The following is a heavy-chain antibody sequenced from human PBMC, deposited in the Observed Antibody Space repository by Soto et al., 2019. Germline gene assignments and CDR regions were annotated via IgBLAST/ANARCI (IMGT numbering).Heavy chain of an antibody. CDR3: ARARLEYSGYDLGAFDI. Sequence: GPSVKVSCKASGYTFTSYGISWVRQAPGQGLEWMGWISAYNGNTNYAQKLQGRVTMTTDTSTSTAYMELRSLRSDDTAVYYCARARLEYSGYDLGAFDIWGQGTMVTVSS. D-gene: IGHD5-12*01. J-gene: IGHJ3*02. CDR2: ISAYNGNT. V-gene: IGHV1-18*01. CDR1: GYTFTSYG.